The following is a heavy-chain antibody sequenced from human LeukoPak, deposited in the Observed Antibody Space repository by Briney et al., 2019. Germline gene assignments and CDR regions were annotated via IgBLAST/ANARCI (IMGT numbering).Heavy chain of an antibody. Sequence: PSETLSLTCTVSGGSISSYYWSWIRQPPGKGLEWIGTIYHSGTTYYNPSLKSRVTISVDTSKNQFFLKLSSVTAADTAVYYCARLPTGYPNWFDPWGQGSLVTVSS. D-gene: IGHD3-9*01. CDR3: ARLPTGYPNWFDP. J-gene: IGHJ5*02. CDR1: GGSISSYY. CDR2: IYHSGTT. V-gene: IGHV4-59*04.